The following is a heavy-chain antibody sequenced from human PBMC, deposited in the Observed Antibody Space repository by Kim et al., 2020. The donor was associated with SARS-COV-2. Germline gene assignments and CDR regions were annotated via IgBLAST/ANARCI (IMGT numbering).Heavy chain of an antibody. CDR1: GFTFSDYY. V-gene: IGHV3-11*06. CDR2: ISSSSSYT. D-gene: IGHD2-15*01. J-gene: IGHJ4*02. Sequence: GGSLRLSCAASGFTFSDYYMSWIRQAPGKGLEWVSYISSSSSYTNYADSVKGRFTISRDNAKNSLYLQMNSLRAEDTAVYYCARENCSGGSCYGDYWGQGTLVTVSS. CDR3: ARENCSGGSCYGDY.